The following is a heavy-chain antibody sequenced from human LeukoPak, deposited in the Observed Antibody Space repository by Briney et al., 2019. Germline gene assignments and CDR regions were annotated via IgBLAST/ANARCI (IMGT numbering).Heavy chain of an antibody. J-gene: IGHJ5*02. CDR1: GFTFSNYN. CDR2: ISGSSAYI. Sequence: PGGSLRLSCTASGFTFSNYNMNWVRQAPEKGLEWISSISGSSAYIYYADSVKGRFTISRDNAKNSLYLQMNSLRADDTAMYYCVRIPNSANFPNWFDPWGQGTLVTVSS. V-gene: IGHV3-21*01. CDR3: VRIPNSANFPNWFDP. D-gene: IGHD2/OR15-2a*01.